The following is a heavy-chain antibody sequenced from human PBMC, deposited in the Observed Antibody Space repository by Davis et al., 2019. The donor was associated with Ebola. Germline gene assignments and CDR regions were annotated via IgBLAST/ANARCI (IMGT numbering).Heavy chain of an antibody. Sequence: MPSETLSLTCTVSGGSISSYYWSWIRQPPGKGLAWIGYIYYSGSTNYNPSLKSRVTISVDTSKNQFSLKLSSVTAADTAVYYCARQDYDFWSGYYSPNWFDPWGQGTLVTVSS. CDR1: GGSISSYY. CDR3: ARQDYDFWSGYYSPNWFDP. V-gene: IGHV4-59*08. D-gene: IGHD3-3*01. CDR2: IYYSGST. J-gene: IGHJ5*02.